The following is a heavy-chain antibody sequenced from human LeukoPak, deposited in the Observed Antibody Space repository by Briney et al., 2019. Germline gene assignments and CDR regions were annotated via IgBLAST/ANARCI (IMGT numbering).Heavy chain of an antibody. CDR1: GGSISSYY. J-gene: IGHJ6*03. CDR2: IYYSGST. Sequence: PSETLSLTCTVSGGSISSYYWSWIRQPPGKGLEWIGYIYYSGSTNYNPSLKSRVTISVDTSKNQFSLKLCSVTTADTAVYYCARRGYNGRYYYYYMDVWGKGTTVTVSS. CDR3: ARRGYNGRYYYYYMDV. D-gene: IGHD5-24*01. V-gene: IGHV4-59*01.